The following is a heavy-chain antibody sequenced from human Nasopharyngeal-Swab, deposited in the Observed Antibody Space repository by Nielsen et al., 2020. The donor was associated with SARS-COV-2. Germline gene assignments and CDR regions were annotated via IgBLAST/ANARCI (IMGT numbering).Heavy chain of an antibody. J-gene: IGHJ4*02. Sequence: GESLKISCAASGFTFSSYWMHWVRQAPGKGLVWVSRINSDGSSTSYADSVKGRFTISRDNAKNTLYLQMNGLRAEDTAVYYCARDSPVYCSSTSCYLDWGQGTLVTVSS. D-gene: IGHD2-2*01. CDR3: ARDSPVYCSSTSCYLD. CDR1: GFTFSSYW. V-gene: IGHV3-74*01. CDR2: INSDGSST.